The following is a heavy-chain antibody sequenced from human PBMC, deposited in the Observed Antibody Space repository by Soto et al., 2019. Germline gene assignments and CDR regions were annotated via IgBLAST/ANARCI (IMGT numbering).Heavy chain of an antibody. CDR3: ARSSGGNFGIIIEATNWFAX. Sequence: ASVKVSCKAPRDTFTSYYINWVRQAPGQGLEWMGVINPHGGSTAYAQKFKGRVTLTRDTSASTVYMEVRSLTSEDTAMYYCARSSGGNFGIIIEATNWFAXWGQGTLVTVSX. J-gene: IGHJ5*02. D-gene: IGHD5-12*01. CDR2: INPHGGST. CDR1: RDTFTSYY. V-gene: IGHV1-46*01.